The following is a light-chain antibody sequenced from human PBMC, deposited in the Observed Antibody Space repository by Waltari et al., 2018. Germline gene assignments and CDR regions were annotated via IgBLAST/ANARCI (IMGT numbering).Light chain of an antibody. CDR1: QDISNH. CDR2: DAS. J-gene: IGKJ4*01. Sequence: DIQMTQSPSSLSASVGDRVNITCQASQDISNHLNLYQQKPGKAPKLLIYDASNLETGVPSRFSGSGSGTDFTFTISSLQPEDIATYYCQQYDNLPLTFGGGTKVEIK. CDR3: QQYDNLPLT. V-gene: IGKV1-33*01.